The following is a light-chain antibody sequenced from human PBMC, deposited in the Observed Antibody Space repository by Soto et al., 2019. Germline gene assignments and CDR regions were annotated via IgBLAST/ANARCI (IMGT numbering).Light chain of an antibody. CDR2: EVS. Sequence: QSALTQPASVSGSPGQSITISCTGTSSDVGSYNLVSWYQQHPGKAPKLMIYEVSKRPSGVSNRFSGSKSGNTASLTISGLQADDEADFYCCSYSGSSTPLIFGTGTNLT. V-gene: IGLV2-23*02. CDR1: SSDVGSYNL. CDR3: CSYSGSSTPLI. J-gene: IGLJ1*01.